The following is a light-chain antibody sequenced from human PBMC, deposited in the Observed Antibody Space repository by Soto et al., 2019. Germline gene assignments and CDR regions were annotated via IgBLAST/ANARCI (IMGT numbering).Light chain of an antibody. CDR1: TSDIGGYNS. V-gene: IGLV2-14*01. CDR2: EVS. CDR3: SSYTSSISYV. J-gene: IGLJ1*01. Sequence: QSVLTQPASVSGSPGQSITISCTGTTSDIGGYNSVSWYQHHPGKAPKLMMREVSYRPSGVSDRFSGSKSGNTASLTISGLQAEDEADYYCSSYTSSISYVFGTGTKVTVL.